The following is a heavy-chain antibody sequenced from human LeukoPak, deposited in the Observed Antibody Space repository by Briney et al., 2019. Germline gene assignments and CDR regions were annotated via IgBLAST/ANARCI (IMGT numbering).Heavy chain of an antibody. J-gene: IGHJ6*02. CDR1: GGSISSYY. CDR3: ARDRVVVVPAAQIYYYYGMDV. V-gene: IGHV4-59*01. D-gene: IGHD2-2*01. CDR2: AYYSGST. Sequence: PSETLSLTCTVSGGSISSYYWSWIRQPPGKGLEWTGYAYYSGSTDYNPSLKSRVTISVDTSKNQFSLKLSSVTAADTAVYYCARDRVVVVPAAQIYYYYGMDVWGQGTTVTVSS.